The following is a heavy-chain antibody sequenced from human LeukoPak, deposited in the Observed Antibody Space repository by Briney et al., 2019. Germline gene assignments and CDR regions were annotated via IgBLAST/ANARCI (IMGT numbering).Heavy chain of an antibody. V-gene: IGHV1-24*01. D-gene: IGHD3-9*01. CDR2: FDPEDGET. CDR3: ATGVPRYSYAEYYFDY. CDR1: GYTLTELS. Sequence: GASVKVSCKVSGYTLTELSMHWVRQAPGKGLEWMGGFDPEDGETIYAQKFQGRVTMTEDTSTDTAYMELSSLRSEDTAVYYCATGVPRYSYAEYYFDYWGQGTLVTVSS. J-gene: IGHJ4*02.